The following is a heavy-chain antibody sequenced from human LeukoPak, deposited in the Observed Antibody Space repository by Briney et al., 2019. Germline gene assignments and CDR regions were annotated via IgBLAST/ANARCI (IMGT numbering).Heavy chain of an antibody. CDR2: INHSGST. J-gene: IGHJ4*02. V-gene: IGHV4-34*01. Sequence: KPSETLSLTRAVYGGSFSGYYWSWIRQPPGKGLEWIGEINHSGSTNYNPSLKSRVTISVDTSKNQFSLKLSSVTAADTAVYYCARRGTTVTFFDYWGQGTLVTVSS. CDR1: GGSFSGYY. D-gene: IGHD4-17*01. CDR3: ARRGTTVTFFDY.